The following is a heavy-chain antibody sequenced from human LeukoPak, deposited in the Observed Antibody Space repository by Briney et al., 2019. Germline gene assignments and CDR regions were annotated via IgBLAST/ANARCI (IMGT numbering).Heavy chain of an antibody. D-gene: IGHD3-22*01. CDR2: IYSESRT. Sequence: PGGSLRLSCAASDFTVSNMYMTWVRQAPGKRLQWVSLIYSESRTDYAASAKGRYTISRHNSKTTVYLQMNSLRVRDTAVYECARGLFLIGYLDAFDIWGQGTVVTVSS. J-gene: IGHJ3*02. CDR1: DFTVSNMY. CDR3: ARGLFLIGYLDAFDI. V-gene: IGHV3-53*01.